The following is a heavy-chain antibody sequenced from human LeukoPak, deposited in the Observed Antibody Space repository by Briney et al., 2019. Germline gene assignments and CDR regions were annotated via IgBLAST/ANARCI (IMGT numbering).Heavy chain of an antibody. Sequence: PSETLSLTCTVSGGSISSSDYYWGWIRQPPGRGLEWIGSIYYSGSTYYNLSLKSRVTISVDTSKNQFSLKLSSVTAADTAVYYCARHPNANSRRDAFVIWGQGTVVTVSS. CDR1: GGSISSSDYY. CDR2: IYYSGST. D-gene: IGHD2-2*01. V-gene: IGHV4-39*07. J-gene: IGHJ3*02. CDR3: ARHPNANSRRDAFVI.